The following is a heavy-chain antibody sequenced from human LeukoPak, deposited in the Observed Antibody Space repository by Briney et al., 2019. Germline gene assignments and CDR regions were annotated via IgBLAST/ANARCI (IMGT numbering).Heavy chain of an antibody. J-gene: IGHJ4*02. Sequence: PGGSLRLSCAASGFTFSNAWMSWVRQAPGKGLEWVGRIKSKTDGGTTDYAAPVKGRFTISRDDSKNTLYLQMNSLKTEDTAVYYCTTDITMIVVVITTYWGQGTLVTVSS. CDR1: GFTFSNAW. CDR3: TTDITMIVVVITTY. CDR2: IKSKTDGGTT. V-gene: IGHV3-15*01. D-gene: IGHD3-22*01.